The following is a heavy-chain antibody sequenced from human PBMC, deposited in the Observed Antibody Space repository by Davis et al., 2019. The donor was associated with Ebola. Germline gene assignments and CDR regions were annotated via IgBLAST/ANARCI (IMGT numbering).Heavy chain of an antibody. V-gene: IGHV1-2*06. J-gene: IGHJ5*02. CDR3: ARDHRNSSSGYSYFDP. CDR2: INPNSGAT. CDR1: GYSFTAFY. D-gene: IGHD3-3*01. Sequence: ASVKVSCKASGYSFTAFYIHWVRRAPGQRLEWMGRINPNSGATNFAQKFQARVTMTRDTSIRTAYMELSRLTSDDTAVYYCARDHRNSSSGYSYFDPWGQGTLVTVSS.